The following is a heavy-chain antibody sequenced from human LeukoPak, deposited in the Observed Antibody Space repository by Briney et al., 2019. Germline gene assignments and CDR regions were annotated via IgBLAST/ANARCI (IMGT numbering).Heavy chain of an antibody. D-gene: IGHD2-15*01. CDR2: IYSGGST. CDR1: GFTVNNNY. CDR3: ARDRCSGGSCYSDY. J-gene: IGHJ4*02. Sequence: PGGSLRLSCAASGFTVNNNYMSWVRQAPGKGLEWVSIIYSGGSTYYADSVKGRFTISRDNSKNTLYLQMSSLRAEDTAVYYCARDRCSGGSCYSDYWGQGALVTVSS. V-gene: IGHV3-66*01.